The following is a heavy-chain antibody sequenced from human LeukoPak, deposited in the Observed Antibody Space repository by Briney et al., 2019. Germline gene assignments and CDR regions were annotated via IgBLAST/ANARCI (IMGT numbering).Heavy chain of an antibody. CDR1: AFTFSDYY. D-gene: IGHD3-10*01. CDR3: ARGRARGVAAPFDY. J-gene: IGHJ4*02. Sequence: GGSLRLSCAASAFTFSDYYMSWIRQAPGKGLEWVAYISSSSSYTNYVDSVKGRFTISRDNAKNSLYLQMNSLRADDTAVYYCARGRARGVAAPFDYWGQRTLVTVSS. V-gene: IGHV3-11*05. CDR2: ISSSSSYT.